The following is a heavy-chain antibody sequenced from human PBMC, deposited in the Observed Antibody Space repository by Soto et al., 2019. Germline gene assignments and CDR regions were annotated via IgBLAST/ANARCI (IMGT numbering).Heavy chain of an antibody. CDR2: ISAYNGNT. CDR3: ARDSAYCSGGSCYYMVDY. CDR1: GYTFTSYG. D-gene: IGHD2-15*01. V-gene: IGHV1-18*01. Sequence: VQLVQSGAEVKKPGASVKVSCKASGYTFTSYGISWVRQAPGQGLEWMGWISAYNGNTNYAQKLQGRVTMTTDTSTSTAYMELRSLRSDDTAVYYCARDSAYCSGGSCYYMVDYWGQGTLVTVSS. J-gene: IGHJ4*02.